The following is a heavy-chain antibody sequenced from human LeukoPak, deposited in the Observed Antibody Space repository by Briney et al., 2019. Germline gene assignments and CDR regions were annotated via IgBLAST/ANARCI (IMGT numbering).Heavy chain of an antibody. D-gene: IGHD2-15*01. CDR3: ARSYGGSIFDY. CDR2: IYHSGST. V-gene: IGHV4-30-2*02. CDR1: GGSISSGGYY. J-gene: IGHJ4*02. Sequence: SQTLSLTCTVSGGSISSGGYYWSWIRQPPGKGLEWIGYIYHSGSTYYNPSLKSRVTISVDTSKNQFSLKLSSVTAADTAVYYCARSYGGSIFDYWGQGTLVTVSS.